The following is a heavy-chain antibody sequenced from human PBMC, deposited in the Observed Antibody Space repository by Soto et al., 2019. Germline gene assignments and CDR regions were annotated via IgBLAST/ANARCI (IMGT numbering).Heavy chain of an antibody. CDR2: IIATFGTA. CDR1: GVTFSNYG. D-gene: IGHD3-10*01. CDR3: VSAGDVADLSRKYYFHY. Sequence: QVQLVQSGAEVKKPGSSVKVSCKTSGVTFSNYGFSWVRQARGQGLEWMGGIIATFGTADYPQKFQDRVTITADISTSTIYMELSRLRSEDTAVYYCVSAGDVADLSRKYYFHYWGQGTQVTVSS. V-gene: IGHV1-69*06. J-gene: IGHJ4*02.